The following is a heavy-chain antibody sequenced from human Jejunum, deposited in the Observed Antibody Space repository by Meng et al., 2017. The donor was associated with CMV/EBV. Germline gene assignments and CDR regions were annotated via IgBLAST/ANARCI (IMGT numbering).Heavy chain of an antibody. J-gene: IGHJ4*02. CDR2: IKQDGSKR. CDR1: FRDHW. V-gene: IGHV3-7*01. CDR3: AREYYGSGTTGSDFFDS. D-gene: IGHD3-10*01. Sequence: FRDHWMSEVRQAPGKGLEWVADIKQDGSKRYFVDSVEGRFTISRDNAKKSLFLQMNRLRVEDTAVYYCAREYYGSGTTGSDFFDSWGLGTLVTVSS.